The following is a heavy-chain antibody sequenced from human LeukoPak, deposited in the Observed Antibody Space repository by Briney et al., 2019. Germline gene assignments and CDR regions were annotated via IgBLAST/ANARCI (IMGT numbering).Heavy chain of an antibody. V-gene: IGHV3-7*03. J-gene: IGHJ6*02. CDR1: GFTFDDYA. CDR2: IKQDGSDK. Sequence: PGGSLRLSCAASGFTFDDYAMHWVRQAPGKGLEWVANIKQDGSDKYYVDSVEGRFTISRDNAKNTLYLQMNSLRAEDTAVYYCARAKKMATIGADYYYGMDVWGQGTTVTVSS. CDR3: ARAKKMATIGADYYYGMDV. D-gene: IGHD5-24*01.